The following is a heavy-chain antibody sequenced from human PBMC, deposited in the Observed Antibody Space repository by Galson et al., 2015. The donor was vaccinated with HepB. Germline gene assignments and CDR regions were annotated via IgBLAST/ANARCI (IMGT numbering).Heavy chain of an antibody. CDR1: GFTFSDYY. J-gene: IGHJ5*02. CDR2: ISSSGSTI. CDR3: AGYDGVTSRGWFDP. V-gene: IGHV3-11*01. Sequence: SLRLSCAASGFTFSDYYMSWIRQAPGKGLEWVSYISSSGSTIYYADSVKGRFTISRDNAKNSLYLQMNSLRAEDTAVYYCAGYDGVTSRGWFDPWGQGTLVTVSS. D-gene: IGHD3-16*01.